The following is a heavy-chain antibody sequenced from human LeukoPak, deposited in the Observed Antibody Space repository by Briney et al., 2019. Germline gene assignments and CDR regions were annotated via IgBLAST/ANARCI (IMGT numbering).Heavy chain of an antibody. V-gene: IGHV1-69*13. Sequence: SVKVSCKASGGTFSSYAISWVRQAPGQGLEWMGGIIPIFGTANYAQKFQGRVTITADESTSTAYMELSSLRSEDTAAYYCARAYGDYPSYFDYWGQGTLVTVSS. CDR3: ARAYGDYPSYFDY. CDR2: IIPIFGTA. D-gene: IGHD4-17*01. J-gene: IGHJ4*02. CDR1: GGTFSSYA.